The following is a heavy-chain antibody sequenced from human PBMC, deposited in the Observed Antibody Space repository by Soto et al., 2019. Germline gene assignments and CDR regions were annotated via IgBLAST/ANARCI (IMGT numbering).Heavy chain of an antibody. Sequence: QVQLVQSGSEVKKPGSSVKVSCKASGGTFSSHAISWVRQAPGQGLEWMGCIIPIFGATNYAQKFQGRVTITADESTATAYMELSSLRSEDTAVYYCARAPFYEFWSGCYREKYFDYWGRGSLVSVSS. V-gene: IGHV1-69*12. CDR1: GGTFSSHA. J-gene: IGHJ4*02. CDR2: IIPIFGAT. CDR3: ARAPFYEFWSGCYREKYFDY. D-gene: IGHD3-3*01.